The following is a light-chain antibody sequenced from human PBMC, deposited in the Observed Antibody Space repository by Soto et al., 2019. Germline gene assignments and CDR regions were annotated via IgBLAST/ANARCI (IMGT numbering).Light chain of an antibody. Sequence: QSALTQPASVSGSPGQSITISCTGTSSDVGGYNYVSWYQQHPGKAPKLMIYDVTNRPSGVSNRFSGSKSVNTASLTISGFFAEDLGDYYCSSYPITSTRNDVVFGGGTNVTVL. CDR2: DVT. CDR1: SSDVGGYNY. CDR3: SSYPITSTRNDVV. V-gene: IGLV2-14*01. J-gene: IGLJ2*01.